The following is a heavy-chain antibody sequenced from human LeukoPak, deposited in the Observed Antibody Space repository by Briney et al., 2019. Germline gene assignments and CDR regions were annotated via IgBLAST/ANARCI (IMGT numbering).Heavy chain of an antibody. CDR1: GYTFTGYY. V-gene: IGHV1-18*04. CDR3: ARGSDYGILFDP. CDR2: ISAYNGNT. D-gene: IGHD4-17*01. J-gene: IGHJ5*02. Sequence: ASVKVSCKASGYTFTGYYMHWVRRAPGQGLEWMGWISAYNGNTNYAQKLQGRVTMTTDTSTSTAYMELRSLRSDDTAVYYCARGSDYGILFDPWGQGTLVTVSS.